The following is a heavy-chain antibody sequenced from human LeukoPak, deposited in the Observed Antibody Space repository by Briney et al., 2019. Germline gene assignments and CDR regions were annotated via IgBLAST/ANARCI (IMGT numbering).Heavy chain of an antibody. CDR1: GFTFSSYA. CDR2: ISGSGGST. V-gene: IGHV3-23*01. J-gene: IGHJ5*02. Sequence: GGSLRLSCAASGFTFSSYAMSWVRQAPGKGLEWVSAISGSGGSTYYADSVKGRFTISRDNSKNTLSLQMNSLRPEDTAVYYCAKHPDGVDLYNWFDPWGQGSLVTVSS. D-gene: IGHD3-16*01. CDR3: AKHPDGVDLYNWFDP.